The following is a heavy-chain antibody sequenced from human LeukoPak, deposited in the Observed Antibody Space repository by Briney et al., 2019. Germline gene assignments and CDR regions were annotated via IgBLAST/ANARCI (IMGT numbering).Heavy chain of an antibody. Sequence: SVKVSCKASGGTFSSYAISWVRQAPGQGLEWMGGIIPIFGTANYAQKFQGRVTITADKSTSTAYMELSSLRSEDTPVYCCATHYDIMTGRFDYWGQGTLVTVSS. D-gene: IGHD3-9*01. CDR3: ATHYDIMTGRFDY. J-gene: IGHJ4*02. CDR2: IIPIFGTA. CDR1: GGTFSSYA. V-gene: IGHV1-69*06.